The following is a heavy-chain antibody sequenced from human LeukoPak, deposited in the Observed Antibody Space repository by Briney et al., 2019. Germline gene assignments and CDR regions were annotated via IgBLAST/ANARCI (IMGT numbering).Heavy chain of an antibody. Sequence: ASVNVSCKASGYTFTSYGISWVRQAPGQGLEWMGWISAYNGNTNYAQKLQGRVTMTTDTSTSTAYMELRSLRSDDTAVYYCARGNYYDSSGYYTPPDYYYYYGMDVWGQGTTVTVSS. J-gene: IGHJ6*02. CDR3: ARGNYYDSSGYYTPPDYYYYYGMDV. CDR1: GYTFTSYG. V-gene: IGHV1-18*01. CDR2: ISAYNGNT. D-gene: IGHD3-22*01.